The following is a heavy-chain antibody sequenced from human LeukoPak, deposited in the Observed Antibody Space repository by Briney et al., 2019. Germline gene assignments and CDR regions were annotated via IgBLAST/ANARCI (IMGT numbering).Heavy chain of an antibody. CDR1: GGSISSSSYY. V-gene: IGHV4-39*07. J-gene: IGHJ4*02. D-gene: IGHD1-26*01. CDR2: IYYSGST. Sequence: SETLSPTCTVSGGSISSSSYYWGWIRQPPGKGLEWIGSIYYSGSTYYNPSLKSRVTISVDTSKNQFSLKLSSVTAADTAVYYCARFFIVGASHFDYWGQGTLVTVSS. CDR3: ARFFIVGASHFDY.